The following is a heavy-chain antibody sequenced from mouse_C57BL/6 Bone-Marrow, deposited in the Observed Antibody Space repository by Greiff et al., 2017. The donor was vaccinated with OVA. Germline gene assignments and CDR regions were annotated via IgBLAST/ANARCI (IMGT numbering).Heavy chain of an antibody. V-gene: IGHV1-74*01. J-gene: IGHJ1*03. CDR1: GYTFTSYW. D-gene: IGHD2-3*01. CDR3: AIWMGYFDV. CDR2: IQPSDSDN. Sequence: QVKLQQPGAELVKPGASVKVSCKASGYTFTSYWMHWVNQRPGQGLEWIGRIQPSDSDNNYNQKFTGKATFTVAKSSSTAYMHLSSLKSEDSAVYNCAIWMGYFDVWGTGTTVTVSS.